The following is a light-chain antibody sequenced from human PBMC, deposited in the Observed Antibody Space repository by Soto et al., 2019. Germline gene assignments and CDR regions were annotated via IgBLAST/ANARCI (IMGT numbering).Light chain of an antibody. Sequence: EIVLTQSPATLSLSPGERATLSCRASQSVSSYLAWYQQKPGQAPRLLIYDASNRATGIPARFSGSGSGTDITLTISSLEPEDFAVNYCQQRSNWPPYTFGHGTKLEIK. CDR1: QSVSSY. CDR2: DAS. CDR3: QQRSNWPPYT. V-gene: IGKV3-11*01. J-gene: IGKJ2*01.